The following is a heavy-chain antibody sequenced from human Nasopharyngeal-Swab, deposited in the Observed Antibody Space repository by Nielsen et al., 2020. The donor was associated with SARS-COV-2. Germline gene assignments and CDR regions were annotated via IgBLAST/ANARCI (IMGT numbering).Heavy chain of an antibody. CDR2: ISFDGRRT. D-gene: IGHD3-10*01. CDR3: ARGGSPGNYFYYMDV. Sequence: WIRQPPGKGLEWVAVISFDGRRTYYADSVKGRFTISRDNPQNTLYPQMNSLRGEDTALFYCARGGSPGNYFYYMDVWGKGTTVTVSS. J-gene: IGHJ6*03. V-gene: IGHV3-30*04.